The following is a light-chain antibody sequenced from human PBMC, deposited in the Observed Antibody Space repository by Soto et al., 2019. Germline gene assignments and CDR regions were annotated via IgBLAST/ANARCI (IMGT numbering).Light chain of an antibody. CDR1: QSVLYSPNNKNY. V-gene: IGKV4-1*01. CDR2: WAS. J-gene: IGKJ2*01. Sequence: DIVMTQSPDSLAVSLGERATINCKSSQSVLYSPNNKNYLTRYQQKSGQPPKLLIYWASTRESGVPDRFTGSGSGTDFTLTISSLQAAGVAVYHCQQCYCSPRHTFGQGTKLEIK. CDR3: QQCYCSPRHT.